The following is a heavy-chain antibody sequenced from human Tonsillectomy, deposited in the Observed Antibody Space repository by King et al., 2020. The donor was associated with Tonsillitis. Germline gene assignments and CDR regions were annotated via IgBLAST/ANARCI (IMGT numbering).Heavy chain of an antibody. CDR2: ISAYNGNT. D-gene: IGHD3-10*01. V-gene: IGHV1-18*01. Sequence: QLVQSGAEVKKPGASVKVSCKASGYTFASYGISWVRQAPGQGLEWMGWISAYNGNTNFAQKLQGRVTMTTDTSTSTAYMELRSLRSDDTAVYYCASGGGVVRRVIYPDFDYWGHGTLVTVSS. CDR3: ASGGGVVRRVIYPDFDY. CDR1: GYTFASYG. J-gene: IGHJ4*01.